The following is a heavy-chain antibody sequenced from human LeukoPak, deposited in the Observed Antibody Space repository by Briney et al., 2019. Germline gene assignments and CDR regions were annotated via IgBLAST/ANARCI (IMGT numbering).Heavy chain of an antibody. CDR1: SGSISSSNW. J-gene: IGHJ4*02. CDR3: AGTSVTLHF. CDR2: IYHSGST. V-gene: IGHV4-4*02. Sequence: SETLSLTCAVSSGSISSSNWWSWVRQPPGKGLEWIGEIYHSGSTNYNPSLKSRLTISMDTSKNQFSLRLTSVTAADTAVYYCAGTSVTLHFWGQGALVTVSS. D-gene: IGHD4-17*01.